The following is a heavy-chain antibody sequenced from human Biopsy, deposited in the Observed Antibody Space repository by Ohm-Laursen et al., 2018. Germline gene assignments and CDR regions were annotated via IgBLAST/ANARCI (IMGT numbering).Heavy chain of an antibody. CDR1: GGTFSNYG. CDR2: NIPILGTG. J-gene: IGHJ1*01. V-gene: IGHV1-69*06. Sequence: SSVKVSCKVPGGTFSNYGVNWVRQAPGQGLEWLGGNIPILGTGNYAQKFQDRVTVAADISTSTATMELRSLRSDDTAVYYCATKLTGYFHHWGQGTLVIVSS. CDR3: ATKLTGYFHH. D-gene: IGHD3-9*01.